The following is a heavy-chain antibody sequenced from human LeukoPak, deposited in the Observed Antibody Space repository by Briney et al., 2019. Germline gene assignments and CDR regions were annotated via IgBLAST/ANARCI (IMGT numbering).Heavy chain of an antibody. CDR3: AKALVIYYYDSSGSQSDY. V-gene: IGHV3-23*01. D-gene: IGHD3-22*01. Sequence: GGSLRLSCAASGFTFSSYAMSWVRQAPGKGLEWVSAISGSGGSTYYADSVKARFTISRDNSKNTLYLQMNSLRAEDTAVYYCAKALVIYYYDSSGSQSDYWGQGTLVTVSS. CDR1: GFTFSSYA. CDR2: ISGSGGST. J-gene: IGHJ4*02.